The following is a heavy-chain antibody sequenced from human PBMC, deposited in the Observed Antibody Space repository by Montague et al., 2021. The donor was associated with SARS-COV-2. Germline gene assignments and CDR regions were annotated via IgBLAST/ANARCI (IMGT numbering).Heavy chain of an antibody. CDR1: GDSARTNY. J-gene: IGHJ4*02. V-gene: IGHV4-59*02. CDR3: ATGEGNYGWRYYFDY. Sequence: SETLSLTCTVSGDSARTNYWTWIRQPPGKGFEWIGYVDNSDSTNYNASLMSRVTISVTTSKKQFSLKLNSVSAADTAVYYCATGEGNYGWRYYFDYGGRGTLVTVSS. D-gene: IGHD3-10*01. CDR2: VDNSDST.